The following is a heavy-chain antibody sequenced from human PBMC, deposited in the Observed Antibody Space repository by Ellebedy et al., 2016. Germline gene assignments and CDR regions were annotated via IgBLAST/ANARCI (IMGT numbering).Heavy chain of an antibody. D-gene: IGHD3-16*01. J-gene: IGHJ5*02. CDR1: GFTFSSYS. Sequence: GGSLRLSXAASGFTFSSYSMNWVRQAPGKGLEWVSYISSSSSTIYYADSVKGRFTISRDNAKNSLFLQMSSLRDEDTAVYYCARGSGGSFDPWGQGTLVTVSS. V-gene: IGHV3-48*02. CDR3: ARGSGGSFDP. CDR2: ISSSSSTI.